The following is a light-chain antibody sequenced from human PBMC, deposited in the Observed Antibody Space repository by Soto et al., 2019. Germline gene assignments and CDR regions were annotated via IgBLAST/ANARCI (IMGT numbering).Light chain of an antibody. J-gene: IGLJ3*02. CDR3: SSFTTGDTWV. Sequence: QSVLTQPASVSGSPGQSITISCTGGSSDVGNYNRVSWYRQHPGKAPQLIIYEVKNRPSGVSNRFSGSKSGNTASLTISGLQGEDEVDYFFSSFTTGDTWVMGGGTKVTVL. V-gene: IGLV2-14*02. CDR2: EVK. CDR1: SSDVGNYNR.